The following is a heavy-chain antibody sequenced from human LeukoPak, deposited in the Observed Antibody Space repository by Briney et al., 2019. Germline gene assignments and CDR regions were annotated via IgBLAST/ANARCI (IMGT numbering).Heavy chain of an antibody. J-gene: IGHJ5*02. Sequence: SETLSLTCTVSGGSLSSSSYYWGWIRQPPGKGLEWIGSIYYSGSTYYNPSLKSRVTISVDTSKNQFSLKLSSVTAADTAVYYCARGITGTPARFDPWGQGTLVTVSS. CDR2: IYYSGST. CDR3: ARGITGTPARFDP. D-gene: IGHD1/OR15-1a*01. CDR1: GGSLSSSSYY. V-gene: IGHV4-39*01.